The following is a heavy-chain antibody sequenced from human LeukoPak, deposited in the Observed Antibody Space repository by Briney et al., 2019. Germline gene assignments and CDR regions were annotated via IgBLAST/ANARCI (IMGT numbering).Heavy chain of an antibody. CDR3: ARGGIAVSSYYYDSSGYYSPRFDY. CDR1: GFTFSSYW. J-gene: IGHJ4*02. CDR2: IKQVGSEK. V-gene: IGHV3-7*01. Sequence: GGSLRLSCAASGFTFSSYWMSWVRQAPGKGLEWVANIKQVGSEKYYVDSVKGRFTISRDNAKNSLYLQMNSLRAEDTAVYYCARGGIAVSSYYYDSSGYYSPRFDYWGQGALVTVSS. D-gene: IGHD3-22*01.